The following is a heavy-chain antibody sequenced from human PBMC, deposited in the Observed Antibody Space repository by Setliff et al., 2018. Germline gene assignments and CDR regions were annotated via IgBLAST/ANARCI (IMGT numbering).Heavy chain of an antibody. D-gene: IGHD3-22*01. J-gene: IGHJ4*02. CDR3: ARDSSGYNPWYFDY. Sequence: ASVKVSCKASGYTFTSYDINWVRQATGQGLEWMGWMNPNSGNTGYAQKFQGRVTMTRNTSISTAYMELSSLRSEDTAVYYCARDSSGYNPWYFDYWGQGTLVTVS. V-gene: IGHV1-8*01. CDR1: GYTFTSYD. CDR2: MNPNSGNT.